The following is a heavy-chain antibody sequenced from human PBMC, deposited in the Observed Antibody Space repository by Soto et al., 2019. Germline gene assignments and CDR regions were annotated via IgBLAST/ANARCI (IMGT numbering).Heavy chain of an antibody. Sequence: ASVKVSCKASGYTFTSYGISWVRQAPGQGLEWMGWISAYNGNTNYAQKLQGRVTMTTDTSTSTAYMELRSLRSDDTAVYYCARVGPNDYGDYREGYYGMDVWGQGTTVTVSS. CDR1: GYTFTSYG. V-gene: IGHV1-18*01. CDR2: ISAYNGNT. D-gene: IGHD4-17*01. CDR3: ARVGPNDYGDYREGYYGMDV. J-gene: IGHJ6*02.